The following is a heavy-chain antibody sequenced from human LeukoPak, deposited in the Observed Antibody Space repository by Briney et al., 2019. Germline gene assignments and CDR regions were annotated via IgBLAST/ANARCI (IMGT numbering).Heavy chain of an antibody. D-gene: IGHD2-2*01. J-gene: IGHJ5*02. CDR1: GGSLSGYY. CDR3: ARSEDCGSSSCYWFDP. Sequence: SETLSLTCAVYGGSLSGYYWSWIRQPPGKGLEWIGEINHTGITKYNPSLKSRVTISLGTSKNQFSLKLTPVTAADTAMYYCARSEDCGSSSCYWFDPWGQGTLVTVSS. V-gene: IGHV4-34*01. CDR2: INHTGIT.